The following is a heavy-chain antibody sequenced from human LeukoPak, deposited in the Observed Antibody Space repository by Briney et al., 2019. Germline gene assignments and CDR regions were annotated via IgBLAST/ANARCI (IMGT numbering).Heavy chain of an antibody. CDR2: FNHSWGA. D-gene: IGHD3-10*01. CDR1: SGSFSGYY. J-gene: IGHJ4*02. V-gene: IGHV4-34*01. CDR3: AASLWFGIYPDY. Sequence: SETLSLTCAAYSGSFSGYYWTWFRQPPGKGLEWIGEFNHSWGAKYNPSFKSRVTISVDTSNNHLSLSLNSVTAADTAVYYCAASLWFGIYPDYWGQGSLVTASS.